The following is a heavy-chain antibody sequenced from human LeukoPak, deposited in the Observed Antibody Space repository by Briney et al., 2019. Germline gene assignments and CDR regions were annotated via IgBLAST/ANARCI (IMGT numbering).Heavy chain of an antibody. Sequence: ASVKVSCKASGYTFTSYGINWVRQAPGQGPEWMGWISAESGHTNYAQKFQGRVTMTTATSTSTAYMELRSLRSDDTAVYYCARMESNGYNKKYYFDYWGQGTLVAVSS. CDR2: ISAESGHT. V-gene: IGHV1-18*01. D-gene: IGHD3-22*01. CDR3: ARMESNGYNKKYYFDY. J-gene: IGHJ4*02. CDR1: GYTFTSYG.